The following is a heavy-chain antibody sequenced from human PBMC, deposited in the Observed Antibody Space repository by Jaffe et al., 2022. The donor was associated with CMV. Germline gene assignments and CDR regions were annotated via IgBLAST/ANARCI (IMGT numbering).Heavy chain of an antibody. J-gene: IGHJ4*02. CDR2: IDPSDSYT. CDR3: ARHERSTGVVPAAMIDY. V-gene: IGHV5-10-1*03. D-gene: IGHD2-2*01. CDR1: GYSFTSYW. Sequence: EVQLVQSGAEVKKPGESLRISCKGSGYSFTSYWISWVRQMPGKGLEWMGRIDPSDSYTNYSPSFQGHVTISADKSISTAYLQWSSLKASDTAMYYCARHERSTGVVPAAMIDYWGQGTLVTVSS.